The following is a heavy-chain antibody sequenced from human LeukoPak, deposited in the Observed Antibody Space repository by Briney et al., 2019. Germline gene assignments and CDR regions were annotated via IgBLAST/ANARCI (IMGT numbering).Heavy chain of an antibody. Sequence: GGSLRLSCAASGFTFSTFAMIWVRQPPGKGLEWVSSIFPSGGEIHYADSVRGRFTISRDNSKSTLSLQMNSLRAEDTAVYYCARGTLNIPGEHGAFDYWGQGTLVTVSS. D-gene: IGHD1-14*01. V-gene: IGHV3-23*01. CDR1: GFTFSTFA. CDR3: ARGTLNIPGEHGAFDY. CDR2: IFPSGGEI. J-gene: IGHJ4*02.